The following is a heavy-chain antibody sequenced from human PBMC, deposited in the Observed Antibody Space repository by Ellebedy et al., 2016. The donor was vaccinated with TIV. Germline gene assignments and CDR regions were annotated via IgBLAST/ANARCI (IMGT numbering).Heavy chain of an antibody. V-gene: IGHV3-66*01. CDR2: IYSGGST. D-gene: IGHD5-24*01. Sequence: GGSLRLSXPVSGLTVSVHYMRWVRPAPGKGLEWVSLIYSGGSTYYANSVKGRFTISRDKSNNTLYLQMNNLRADDTAVYFCARDPPAIHTRTWAWGQGALVTVSS. CDR3: ARDPPAIHTRTWA. CDR1: GLTVSVHY. J-gene: IGHJ4*02.